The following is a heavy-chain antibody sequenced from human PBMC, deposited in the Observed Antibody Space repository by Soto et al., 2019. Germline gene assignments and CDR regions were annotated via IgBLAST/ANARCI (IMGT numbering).Heavy chain of an antibody. Sequence: PSETLSLTCTVSGASISGYNWSWIRKSAGKGLEWIGRIYATGTTDYNPSLKSRVMMSVDTSKKQFSLRLRSVTAADTAVYYCVRDGTKTLRDWFDTWGQVISVIVAS. CDR2: IYATGTT. CDR1: GASISGYN. V-gene: IGHV4-4*07. CDR3: VRDGTKTLRDWFDT. D-gene: IGHD1-1*01. J-gene: IGHJ5*02.